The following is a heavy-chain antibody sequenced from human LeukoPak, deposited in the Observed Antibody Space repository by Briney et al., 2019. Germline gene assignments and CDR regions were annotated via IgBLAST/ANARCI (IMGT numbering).Heavy chain of an antibody. CDR2: INHSGST. V-gene: IGHV4-34*01. CDR3: ARGIYDYVWGSYRRNWFDP. D-gene: IGHD3-16*02. J-gene: IGHJ5*02. Sequence: PSETLSLTCAVYGGSFSGYYWSWIRQPPRKGLEWIGEINHSGSTNCNPSLKSRVTISVDTSKNQFSLKLSSVTAADTAVYYCARGIYDYVWGSYRRNWFDPWGQGTLVTVSS. CDR1: GGSFSGYY.